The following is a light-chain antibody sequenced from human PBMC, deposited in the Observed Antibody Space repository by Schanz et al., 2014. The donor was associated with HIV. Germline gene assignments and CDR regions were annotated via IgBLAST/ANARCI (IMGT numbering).Light chain of an antibody. CDR1: QSVRNN. CDR2: GAS. CDR3: HQYGSRDT. Sequence: EIVMTQSPGTLSVSPGERATLSCRASQSVRNNIAWYQQKPGQAPRLLIYGASSRATGIPDRFSGSGSGTDFTLTISRLEPEDFAVYYCHQYGSRDTFGQGTKLEIK. V-gene: IGKV3-20*01. J-gene: IGKJ2*01.